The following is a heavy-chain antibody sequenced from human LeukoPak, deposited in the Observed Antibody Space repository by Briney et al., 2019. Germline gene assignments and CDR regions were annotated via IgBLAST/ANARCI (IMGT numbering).Heavy chain of an antibody. V-gene: IGHV1-2*02. Sequence: ASVKVSCEASGYTFTGYYMHWVRQAPGQGLEWMGWINPNSGRTNYAQKFQGRVTMTRDTSITTAYMDLSRLRSDDTAVYYCARGVGGNARWRNFDWSKKIPMRDYFDYWGQGTLVTVSS. J-gene: IGHJ4*02. CDR1: GYTFTGYY. CDR3: ARGVGGNARWRNFDWSKKIPMRDYFDY. D-gene: IGHD3-9*01. CDR2: INPNSGRT.